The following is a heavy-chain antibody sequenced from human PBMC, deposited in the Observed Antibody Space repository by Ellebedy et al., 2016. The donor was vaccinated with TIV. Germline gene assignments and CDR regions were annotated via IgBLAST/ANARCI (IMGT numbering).Heavy chain of an antibody. V-gene: IGHV4-39*07. CDR3: AREVGRRNGYSY. Sequence: MPSETLSLTCTVSGASISSYYWGWLRQSPGKGLEWIGSIYYGGSTFYNPSLKSRVTISVDTSKNQFSLNLNSVTAADTAIYYCAREVGRRNGYSYWGQGTLVTVSS. CDR2: IYYGGST. J-gene: IGHJ4*02. D-gene: IGHD3-22*01. CDR1: GASISSYY.